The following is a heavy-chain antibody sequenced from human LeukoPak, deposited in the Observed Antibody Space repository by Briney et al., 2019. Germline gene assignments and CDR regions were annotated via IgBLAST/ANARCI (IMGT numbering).Heavy chain of an antibody. CDR1: GYTFTSYR. V-gene: IGHV1-18*01. Sequence: ASVKVSCKASGYTFTSYRISWVRQAPGQGLEWMGWISAYNGNTNYAQKLQGRVTMTTDTSTSTAYMELRSLRSDDTAVYYCARVQLLKYYFDYWGQGTLVTVSS. D-gene: IGHD2/OR15-2a*01. CDR3: ARVQLLKYYFDY. J-gene: IGHJ4*02. CDR2: ISAYNGNT.